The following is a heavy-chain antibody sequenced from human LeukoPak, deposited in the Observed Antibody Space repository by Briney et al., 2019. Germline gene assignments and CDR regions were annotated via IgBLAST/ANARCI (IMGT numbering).Heavy chain of an antibody. J-gene: IGHJ4*02. V-gene: IGHV4-59*12. CDR1: GGSISSYY. D-gene: IGHD1-26*01. Sequence: PSETLSLTCTVSGGSISSYYWSWIRQPPGKGLEWIGYIYYSGSTNYNPSLKSRVTISVDTSKNQFSLKLSSVTAADTAVYYCARYLRRGSHWGGYYFDYWGQGTLVTVSS. CDR2: IYYSGST. CDR3: ARYLRRGSHWGGYYFDY.